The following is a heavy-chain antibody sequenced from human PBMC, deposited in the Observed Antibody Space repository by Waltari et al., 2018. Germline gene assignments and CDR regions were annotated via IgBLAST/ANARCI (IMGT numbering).Heavy chain of an antibody. CDR2: INNEGSSA. Sequence: EVQLVESGGGLVQPGGSLRLSCAASGFTFSSYWMHWVRHAPGKGLLGFSRINNEGSSASYADSVKGRFTISRDNAKSTLYLQMNSLRAEDTAVYYYASGNSHAFDIWGQGTMVTVSS. CDR1: GFTFSSYW. D-gene: IGHD1-7*01. CDR3: ASGNSHAFDI. J-gene: IGHJ3*02. V-gene: IGHV3-74*01.